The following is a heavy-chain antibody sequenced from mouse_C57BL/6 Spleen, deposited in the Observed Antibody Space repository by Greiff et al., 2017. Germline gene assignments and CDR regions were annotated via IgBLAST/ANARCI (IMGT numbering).Heavy chain of an antibody. V-gene: IGHV1-54*01. CDR3: ARKGDYNDAMDY. CDR1: GYAFPNYL. D-gene: IGHD1-3*01. J-gene: IGHJ4*01. CDR2: INPGSGGT. Sequence: QFQLQQSGAALVRPGTSVQVSCKASGYAFPNYLIEWVKQRPGQGLEWIGVINPGSGGTNYNEKFKGKATLTADKSSSTASMQLSSLTSEDSAVYFCARKGDYNDAMDYWGQGTSVTVSS.